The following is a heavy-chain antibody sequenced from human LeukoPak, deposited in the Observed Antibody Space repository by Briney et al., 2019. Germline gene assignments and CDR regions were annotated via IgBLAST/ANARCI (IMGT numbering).Heavy chain of an antibody. D-gene: IGHD2-15*01. J-gene: IGHJ6*02. CDR1: GYTFTSYA. CDR3: ARSGCRGGSCYGYYYGMDV. Sequence: ASVKVSCKASGYTFTSYAMHWVRQAPGQRLEWMGWINAGNGNTKYSQKFQGRVTITRDTSASTAYMELSSLRSEDTAVYYCARSGCRGGSCYGYYYGMDVWGQGTTVTVSS. V-gene: IGHV1-3*01. CDR2: INAGNGNT.